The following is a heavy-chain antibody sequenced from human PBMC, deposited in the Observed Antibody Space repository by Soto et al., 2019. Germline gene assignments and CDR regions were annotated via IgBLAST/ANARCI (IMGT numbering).Heavy chain of an antibody. V-gene: IGHV4-39*01. Sequence: SDTLSLTCTVSGGSISSSSYYWGWIRQPPGKGLEWIGSIYYSGSTYYNPSLKSRVTISVDTSKNQFSLKLSSVTAADTAVYYCARHLFVTTSYFDYWGQGTLVTVSS. J-gene: IGHJ4*02. CDR2: IYYSGST. CDR1: GGSISSSSYY. CDR3: ARHLFVTTSYFDY. D-gene: IGHD4-17*01.